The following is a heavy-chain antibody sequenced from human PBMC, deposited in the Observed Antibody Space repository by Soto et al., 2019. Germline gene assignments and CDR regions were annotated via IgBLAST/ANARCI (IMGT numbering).Heavy chain of an antibody. V-gene: IGHV1-8*01. CDR1: GYTFTSYD. J-gene: IGHJ6*02. CDR2: MNPNSGNT. Sequence: GASVKVSCKASGYTFTSYDINWVRQATGQGLEWMGWMNPNSGNTGYAQKFQGRVTMTRNTSISTAYMELSSLRSEDTAVYYCARGSSSWYSLHYYGMDVWGQGTTVTVSS. CDR3: ARGSSSWYSLHYYGMDV. D-gene: IGHD6-13*01.